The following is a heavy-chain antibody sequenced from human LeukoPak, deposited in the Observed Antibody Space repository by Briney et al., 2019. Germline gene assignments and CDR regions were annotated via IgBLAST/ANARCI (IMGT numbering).Heavy chain of an antibody. CDR2: IIPIFGTA. D-gene: IGHD3-22*01. CDR3: ARSLVVVITTEGNYFDF. CDR1: GGTFSSYA. J-gene: IGHJ4*02. Sequence: SVKVSCKASGGTFSSYAISWVRQAPGQGLEWMGGIIPIFGTANYAQKFQGRVTITADESTSTAYMELSSLRSEDTAVYYCARSLVVVITTEGNYFDFWGRGTLVTVSS. V-gene: IGHV1-69*13.